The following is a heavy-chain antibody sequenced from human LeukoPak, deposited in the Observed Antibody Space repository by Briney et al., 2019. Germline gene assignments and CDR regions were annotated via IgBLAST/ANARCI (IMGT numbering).Heavy chain of an antibody. J-gene: IGHJ4*02. CDR2: INPNSGGT. Sequence: PGASVKVSCKASGYTFTGYYMHWVRQAPGQGLEWMGWINPNSGGTNYAQKFQGRVTMTRDTSISTAYMELSSLRSEDTAVYYCARAKGMATITGWLGSFDYWGQGTLVTVSS. CDR1: GYTFTGYY. CDR3: ARAKGMATITGWLGSFDY. D-gene: IGHD5-24*01. V-gene: IGHV1-2*02.